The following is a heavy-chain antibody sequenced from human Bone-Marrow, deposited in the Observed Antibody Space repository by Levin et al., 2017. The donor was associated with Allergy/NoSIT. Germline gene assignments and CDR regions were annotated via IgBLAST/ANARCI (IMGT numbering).Heavy chain of an antibody. CDR2: VSYSGTT. CDR3: ARDSENSKWSYFDS. D-gene: IGHD2-15*01. J-gene: IGHJ4*02. V-gene: IGHV4-31*03. Sequence: SETLSLTCTVSGGSIGSGDYYWSWIRQHPEKGLEWIGFVSYSGTTDSNPSLKSRVTISVDTSKNQFSLKLTSVTAADTAVYYCARDSENSKWSYFDSWGLGTLVTVSS. CDR1: GGSIGSGDYY.